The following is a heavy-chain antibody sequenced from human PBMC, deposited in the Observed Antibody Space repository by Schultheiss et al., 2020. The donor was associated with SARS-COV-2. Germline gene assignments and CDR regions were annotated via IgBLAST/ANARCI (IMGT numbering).Heavy chain of an antibody. CDR1: GGSISSGGYY. V-gene: IGHV4-31*03. D-gene: IGHD6-6*01. CDR2: IYYSGST. J-gene: IGHJ1*01. Sequence: LRLSCTVSGGSISSGGYYWSWIRQHPGKGLEWIGYIYYSGSTYYNPSLKSRVTISVDTSKNQFSLKLSSVTAADTAVYYCTGGEYISSSGFWGQGTLVTVSS. CDR3: TGGEYISSSGF.